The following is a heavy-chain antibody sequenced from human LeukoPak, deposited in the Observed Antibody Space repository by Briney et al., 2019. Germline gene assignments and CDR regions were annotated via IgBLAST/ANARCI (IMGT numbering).Heavy chain of an antibody. V-gene: IGHV4-34*01. D-gene: IGHD6-6*01. J-gene: IGHJ4*02. CDR1: GGSFSGYY. CDR2: INHSGST. CDR3: ARDHYSSSRSFDY. Sequence: SETLSLTCAVYGGSFSGYYWSWTRQPPGKGLEWIGEINHSGSTNYNPSLKSRVSISVDTSKNQFSLKLSSVTAADTAVYYCARDHYSSSRSFDYWGQGTLVTVSS.